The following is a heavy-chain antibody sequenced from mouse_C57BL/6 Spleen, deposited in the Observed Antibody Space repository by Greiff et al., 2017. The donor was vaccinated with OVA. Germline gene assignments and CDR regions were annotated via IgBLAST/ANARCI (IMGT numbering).Heavy chain of an antibody. V-gene: IGHV1-18*01. D-gene: IGHD2-2*01. Sequence: EVQLQQSGPELVKPGASVKIPCKASGYTFTDYNMDWVKQSHGKSLEWIGDINPNNGGTIYNQKFKGKATLTVDKSSSTSYMELRSLTSEDTAVYYCAREGLDYYAMDYWGQGTSVTVSS. CDR2: INPNNGGT. CDR1: GYTFTDYN. J-gene: IGHJ4*01. CDR3: AREGLDYYAMDY.